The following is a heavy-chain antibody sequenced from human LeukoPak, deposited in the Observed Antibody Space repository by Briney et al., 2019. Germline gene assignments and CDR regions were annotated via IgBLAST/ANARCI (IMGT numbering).Heavy chain of an antibody. D-gene: IGHD1-14*01. J-gene: IGHJ6*03. CDR1: GFSLSNYG. V-gene: IGHV3-33*01. Sequence: GGSLRLSCAASGFSLSNYGMHWVRQAPGKGLECVAALLYDGNTKHYADSVKGRFTISRDISKNTFYLQMNSLTAEDTAVYYCARDHRPEIQYYYMDVWGKGTTVAVSS. CDR2: LLYDGNTK. CDR3: ARDHRPEIQYYYMDV.